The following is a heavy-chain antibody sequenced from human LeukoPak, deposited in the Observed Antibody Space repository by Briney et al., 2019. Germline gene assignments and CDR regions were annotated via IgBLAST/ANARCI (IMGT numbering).Heavy chain of an antibody. V-gene: IGHV4-30-4*08. CDR2: IYYSGST. CDR3: AREGYDFWSGYYEDY. D-gene: IGHD3-3*01. CDR1: GGSFSGYY. Sequence: SETLSLTCAVYGGSFSGYYWSWIRQPPGKGLEWIGYIYYSGSTYYNPSLKSRVTISVDTSKNQFSLKLSSVTAADTAVYYCAREGYDFWSGYYEDYWGQGTLVTVSS. J-gene: IGHJ4*02.